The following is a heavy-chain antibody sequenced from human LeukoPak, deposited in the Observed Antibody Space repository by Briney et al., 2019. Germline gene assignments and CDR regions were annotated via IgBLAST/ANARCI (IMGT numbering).Heavy chain of an antibody. D-gene: IGHD5-12*01. V-gene: IGHV1-8*02. CDR2: MNPNSGNT. CDR3: AARGYSGYDDFDY. CDR1: GGTFSSYT. Sequence: ASVKVSCKASGGTFSSYTISWVRQAPGQGLEWMGWMNPNSGNTGYAQKFQGRVTMTRNTSISTAYMELSSLRSEDTAVYYCAARGYSGYDDFDYWGQGTLVTVSS. J-gene: IGHJ4*02.